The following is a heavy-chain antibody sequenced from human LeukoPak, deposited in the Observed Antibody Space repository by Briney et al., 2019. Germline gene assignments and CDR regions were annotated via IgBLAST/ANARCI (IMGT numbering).Heavy chain of an antibody. J-gene: IGHJ3*02. V-gene: IGHV1-69*01. D-gene: IGHD2/OR15-2a*01. CDR1: GATFTSHA. CDR3: AGFFYDESHDAFDI. Sequence: SVKVSCKASGATFTSHAISWVQQAPGRGLDWLGGIIPIFGAPSYAQKFQGRVTFSSDESTRTAYMDLSSLRSEDTAVYYCAGFFYDESHDAFDIWGQGTMVTVSS. CDR2: IIPIFGAP.